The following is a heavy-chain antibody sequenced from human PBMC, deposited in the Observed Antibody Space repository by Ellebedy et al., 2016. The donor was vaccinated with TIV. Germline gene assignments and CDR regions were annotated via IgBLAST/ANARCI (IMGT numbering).Heavy chain of an antibody. CDR3: ARDLRWDWSGQRIDY. J-gene: IGHJ4*02. CDR2: VSPGGGT. CDR1: RFTVSTNY. Sequence: PGGSLRLSCAASRFTVSTNYITWVRQAPGKGLEWVSLVSPGGGTYYADSVQGRFTISRDNFKNTLYLQMNSLRAEDTAVYYCARDLRWDWSGQRIDYWGQGSLVTVSS. D-gene: IGHD3-3*01. V-gene: IGHV3-66*01.